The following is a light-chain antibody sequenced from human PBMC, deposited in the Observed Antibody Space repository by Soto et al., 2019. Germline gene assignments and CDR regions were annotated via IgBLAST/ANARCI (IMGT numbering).Light chain of an antibody. Sequence: EIPLTQSPSSLSASLGERVTINCRASQSISSYLDWYQQKPGKAPKLLISVASSLLSGIPSRFSGSGSGTEFTLTISSLQPEDFATYFCQQSFSIPPITFGPGTKVDIK. CDR3: QQSFSIPPIT. CDR2: VAS. V-gene: IGKV1-39*01. J-gene: IGKJ3*01. CDR1: QSISSY.